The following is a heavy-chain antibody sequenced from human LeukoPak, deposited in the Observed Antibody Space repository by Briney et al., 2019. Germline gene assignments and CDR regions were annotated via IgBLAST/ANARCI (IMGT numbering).Heavy chain of an antibody. J-gene: IGHJ6*02. CDR1: GSTFSKFA. V-gene: IGHV3-23*01. CDR3: ARDSDILAGAYGMDV. D-gene: IGHD3-9*01. CDR2: ISGSGRST. Sequence: GGSLRLSCAVSGSTFSKFAMTWVRQAPGKGLEWVSSISGSGRSTYYIDSVKGRFTISRDNAKNSLYLQMISLRAEDTAVYYCARDSDILAGAYGMDVWGQGTTVTVSS.